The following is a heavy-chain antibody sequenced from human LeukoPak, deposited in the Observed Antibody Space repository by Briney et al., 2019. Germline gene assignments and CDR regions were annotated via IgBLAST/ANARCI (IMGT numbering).Heavy chain of an antibody. CDR1: GFTFSSHW. CDR2: INSDGSSI. V-gene: IGHV3-74*01. CDR3: AKDRAVAGPSYFDY. J-gene: IGHJ4*02. D-gene: IGHD6-19*01. Sequence: GGSLRLSCAASGFTFSSHWMHWVRQAPGKGLVWVSRINSDGSSISYADSVKGRFTISRDNSKNTLYLQMNSLRAEDTAVYYCAKDRAVAGPSYFDYWGQGTLVTVSS.